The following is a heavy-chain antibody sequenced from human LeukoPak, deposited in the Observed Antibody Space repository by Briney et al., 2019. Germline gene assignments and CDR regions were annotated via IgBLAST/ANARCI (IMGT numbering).Heavy chain of an antibody. CDR3: AREARSGYYDSSGTYVY. J-gene: IGHJ4*02. V-gene: IGHV4-4*02. D-gene: IGHD3-22*01. Sequence: GTLSLTCAVSGGSISSSNWWSWVRQPPGKGLEWIGVIYHSGSTYYNPSLKSRVTISVDKSKNQFSLKLSSVTAADTAVYYCAREARSGYYDSSGTYVYWGQGTLVTVSS. CDR1: GGSISSSNW. CDR2: IYHSGST.